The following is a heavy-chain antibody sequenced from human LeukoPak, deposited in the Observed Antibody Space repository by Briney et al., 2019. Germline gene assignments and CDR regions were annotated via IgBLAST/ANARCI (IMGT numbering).Heavy chain of an antibody. J-gene: IGHJ6*02. D-gene: IGHD6-13*01. Sequence: SETLSLTCTVSGYSISSGYYWGWIRQPPGKGLEWIGIIYHSGSTYYNPSLKSRVAIAVDTSKNQFSLSMRSVTAADTAVYYCARVSAAGMEFHYGMDVWGQGTTVFVSS. CDR1: GYSISSGYY. V-gene: IGHV4-38-2*02. CDR3: ARVSAAGMEFHYGMDV. CDR2: IYHSGST.